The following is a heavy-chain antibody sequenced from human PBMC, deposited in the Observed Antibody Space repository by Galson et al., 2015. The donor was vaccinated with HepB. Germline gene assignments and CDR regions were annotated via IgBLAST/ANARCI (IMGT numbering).Heavy chain of an antibody. CDR2: ISSSSSII. J-gene: IGHJ6*03. Sequence: SLRLSCAASGFTFSSYSMNWVRQAPGKGLEWVAYISSSSSIIYYADSVKGRLTISRDNAKNSLYLQMNSLRAEDTAVYYCARRRSCSTTSCSSTPFYMDVWGKGTTVTVSS. V-gene: IGHV3-48*01. D-gene: IGHD2-2*01. CDR3: ARRRSCSTTSCSSTPFYMDV. CDR1: GFTFSSYS.